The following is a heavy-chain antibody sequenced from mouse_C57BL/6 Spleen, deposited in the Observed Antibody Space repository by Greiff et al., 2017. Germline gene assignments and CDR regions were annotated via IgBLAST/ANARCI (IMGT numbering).Heavy chain of an antibody. D-gene: IGHD1-1*01. CDR1: GYTFTGYW. V-gene: IGHV1-9*01. CDR3: SRDYYDSSSSWFAY. Sequence: QVQLQQSGAELMKPGASVKLSCKATGYTFTGYWIEWVKQRPGHGLEWIGEIVPGGCSTNYNEKFKGKATFTADTSSNTAYIQLSSLTTEDSAIDYCSRDYYDSSSSWFAYWGQGTPVTVSA. CDR2: IVPGGCST. J-gene: IGHJ3*01.